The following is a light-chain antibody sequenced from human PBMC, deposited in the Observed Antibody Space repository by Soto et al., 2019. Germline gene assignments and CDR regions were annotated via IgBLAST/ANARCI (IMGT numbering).Light chain of an antibody. V-gene: IGKV1-33*01. J-gene: IGKJ2*01. CDR3: QQYDTLPPYT. Sequence: DIQMTQSPSSLSASVGDRVTITCQASQDISNYLYWYQQKPGKAPKLLIYDASNLETGVPSRFSGSGSGTDFTFTISSLQPEDIATYYCQQYDTLPPYTFGQGTKLEIK. CDR2: DAS. CDR1: QDISNY.